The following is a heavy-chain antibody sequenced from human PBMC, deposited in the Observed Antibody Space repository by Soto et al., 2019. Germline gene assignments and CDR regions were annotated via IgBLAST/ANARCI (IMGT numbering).Heavy chain of an antibody. CDR1: GFTFSSYG. Sequence: PGGSLRLSCAASGFTFSSYGMHWVRQAPGKGLEWVAVISYDGSNKYYADSVKGRFTISRDNSKNTLYLQMNSLRAEDTAVYYCAKGGYSSSWYDYYYYGMAVWGQGTTVTVSS. CDR3: AKGGYSSSWYDYYYYGMAV. V-gene: IGHV3-30*18. J-gene: IGHJ6*02. D-gene: IGHD6-13*01. CDR2: ISYDGSNK.